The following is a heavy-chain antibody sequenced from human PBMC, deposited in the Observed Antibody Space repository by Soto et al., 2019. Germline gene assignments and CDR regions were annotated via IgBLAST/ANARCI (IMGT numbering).Heavy chain of an antibody. V-gene: IGHV4-59*08. CDR3: ARHANRTYGLYSFHY. Sequence: QVQLQESGPGLVKPSETLSLTCTVSGDSINNYFWSWIRQPPGKGLEWVGYIYYSGSTNYNPSLNSPDTISADTSKNQYSLKLNSVTAADTAVYYCARHANRTYGLYSFHYWGQGTLVTVSS. J-gene: IGHJ4*02. CDR2: IYYSGST. D-gene: IGHD4-17*01. CDR1: GDSINNYF.